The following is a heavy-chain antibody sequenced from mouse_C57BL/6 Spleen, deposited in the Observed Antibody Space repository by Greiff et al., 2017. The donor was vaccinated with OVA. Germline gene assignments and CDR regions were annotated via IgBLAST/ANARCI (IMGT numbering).Heavy chain of an antibody. V-gene: IGHV1-54*01. Sequence: VQLNQSGAELVRPGTSVKVSCKASGYAFTNYLIEWVKQRPGQGLEWIGVINPGSGGTNYNEKFQGKATLTADKSSITAYMQLSSLTSEDSAVYMCARAAGHGYFDVWGTGTTVTVSS. J-gene: IGHJ1*03. CDR3: ARAAGHGYFDV. CDR1: GYAFTNYL. CDR2: INPGSGGT.